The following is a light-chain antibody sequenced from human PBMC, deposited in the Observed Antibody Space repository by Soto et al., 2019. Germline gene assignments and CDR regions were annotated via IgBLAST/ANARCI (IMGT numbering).Light chain of an antibody. J-gene: IGKJ1*01. CDR2: GAS. CDR1: QSVSIN. V-gene: IGKV3-15*01. Sequence: ELVLTQSPATLSLSPGDRATLSCRASQSVSINVAWYQQKPGQSPRLLISGASTRATGIPASLSGSGSGTEFALTISRLQSEDFAIYYCQKYYNWPRTCGQGTKVDIK. CDR3: QKYYNWPRT.